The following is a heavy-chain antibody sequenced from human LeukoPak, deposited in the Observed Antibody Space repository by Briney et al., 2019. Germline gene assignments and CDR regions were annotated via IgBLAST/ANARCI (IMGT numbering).Heavy chain of an antibody. D-gene: IGHD4-23*01. J-gene: IGHJ2*01. V-gene: IGHV3-74*01. CDR3: ERDRWGSFDL. CDR1: GFSFSSNW. CDR2: ISNDGNST. Sequence: GGSLRLSCGASGFSFSSNWMHWVRQGPGKGPVWVSRISNDGNSTSYADSVKGRFTISRDNAKNTLSLQMNSLRAEDTAVYYCERDRWGSFDLWGRGTLVTVSS.